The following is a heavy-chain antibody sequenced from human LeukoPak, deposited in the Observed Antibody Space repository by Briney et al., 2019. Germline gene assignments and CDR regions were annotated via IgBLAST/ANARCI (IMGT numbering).Heavy chain of an antibody. CDR2: INPNSGAS. CDR1: GYTFAGYY. CDR3: ARDFGGPWSGYECFDY. J-gene: IGHJ4*02. D-gene: IGHD3-3*01. Sequence: GASVKVSCKASGYTFAGYYIHWVRQAPGQGLEWMGWINPNSGASRSAQKFQGRVTMTRDTSISTAYMELSRLRSDDTAVYYCARDFGGPWSGYECFDYWGQGTLVTVSS. V-gene: IGHV1-2*02.